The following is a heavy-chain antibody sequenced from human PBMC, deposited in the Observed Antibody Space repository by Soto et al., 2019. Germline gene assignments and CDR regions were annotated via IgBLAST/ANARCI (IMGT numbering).Heavy chain of an antibody. CDR1: GFTFRSFE. J-gene: IGHJ4*02. V-gene: IGHV3-48*03. CDR2: ISSSATTI. CDR3: ARGAYSSGPFDY. D-gene: IGHD6-19*01. Sequence: GGSLRLSCAASGFTFRSFEMNWVRQAPGKGLEWVSYISSSATTIYDAESVKGRFTISRDNARTSLYLQMNSLRAEDTAVYYCARGAYSSGPFDYWGQGTLVTVSS.